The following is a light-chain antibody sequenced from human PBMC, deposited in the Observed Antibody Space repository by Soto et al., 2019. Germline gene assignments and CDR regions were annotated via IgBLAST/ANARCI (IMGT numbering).Light chain of an antibody. CDR2: KAS. J-gene: IGKJ5*01. Sequence: DIQMTQSPSTLSASVRDRVTITCRASRSISNSLAWYQQRPGKAPKLLIYKASSLETGVPSRFSGSGSGTEFTLTISSLQPDDFATYYCQQYNSDWNTFGQGTRLEI. V-gene: IGKV1-5*03. CDR1: RSISNS. CDR3: QQYNSDWNT.